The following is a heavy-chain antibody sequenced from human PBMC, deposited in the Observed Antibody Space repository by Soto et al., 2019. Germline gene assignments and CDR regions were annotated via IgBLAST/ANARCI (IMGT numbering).Heavy chain of an antibody. CDR2: ISYDGSNK. CDR1: GFTFSSYG. V-gene: IGHV3-30*18. Sequence: QVQLVESGGGVVQPGRSLRLSCAASGFTFSSYGMHWVRQAPGKGLEWVAVISYDGSNKYYADSVKGRFTISRDNSKNTLYLQMNRLRAEDTAVYYCAKDRMSSVAGDFDYWGQGTLVTVSS. D-gene: IGHD6-19*01. CDR3: AKDRMSSVAGDFDY. J-gene: IGHJ4*02.